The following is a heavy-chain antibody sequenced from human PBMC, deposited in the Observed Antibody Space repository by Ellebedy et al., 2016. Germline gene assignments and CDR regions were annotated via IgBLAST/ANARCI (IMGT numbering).Heavy chain of an antibody. D-gene: IGHD2-2*01. CDR1: GYTFTGYY. CDR2: INPNSGGT. V-gene: IGHV1-2*04. Sequence: ASVKVSCXASGYTFTGYYMHWVRQAPGQGLEWMGWINPNSGGTNYAQKFQGWVTMTRDTSISTAYMELSRLRSDDTAVYYCAVGVPAATLYYMDVWGKGTTVTVSS. CDR3: AVGVPAATLYYMDV. J-gene: IGHJ6*03.